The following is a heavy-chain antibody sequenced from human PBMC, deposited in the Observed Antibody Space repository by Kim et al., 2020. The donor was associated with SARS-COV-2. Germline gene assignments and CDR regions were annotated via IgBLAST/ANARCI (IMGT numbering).Heavy chain of an antibody. J-gene: IGHJ3*02. Sequence: ASVKVSCKASGYTFTSYAMNWVRQAPGQGLEWMGWINTNTGNPTYAQGFTGRFVFSLDTSVSTAYLQISSLKAEDTAVYYCAVGYYDFWSGYAAFDIWGQGTMVTVSS. D-gene: IGHD3-3*01. CDR2: INTNTGNP. CDR3: AVGYYDFWSGYAAFDI. V-gene: IGHV7-4-1*02. CDR1: GYTFTSYA.